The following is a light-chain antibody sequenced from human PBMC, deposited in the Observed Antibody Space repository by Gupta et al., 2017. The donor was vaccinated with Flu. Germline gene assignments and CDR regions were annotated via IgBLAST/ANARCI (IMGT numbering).Light chain of an antibody. V-gene: IGKV3-20*01. Sequence: EVVLTQSPGTLSLSPGERATLSCRASQSVSNNYLAWYKHKPGQAPRLLIYGASSRATGIPDRFSGSGSGTDFTLTISRLEPEDFAVYYCQQYDTSPRYTFGQGTKLEIK. CDR3: QQYDTSPRYT. J-gene: IGKJ2*01. CDR1: QSVSNNY. CDR2: GAS.